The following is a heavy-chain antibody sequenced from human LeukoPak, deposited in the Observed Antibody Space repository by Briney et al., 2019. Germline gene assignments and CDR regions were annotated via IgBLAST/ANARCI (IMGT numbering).Heavy chain of an antibody. CDR3: AKTYCGGDCYSRALAFDI. CDR1: GFTFDDYA. CDR2: ISGDGGST. V-gene: IGHV3-43*02. Sequence: GGSLRLSCAASGFTFDDYAMHWVRQAPGKGLEWVSLISGDGGSTYYADPVKGRFTISRVNSKNSLYLQMNSLRTEDTALYYCAKTYCGGDCYSRALAFDIWGQGTMGTVSS. J-gene: IGHJ3*02. D-gene: IGHD2-21*02.